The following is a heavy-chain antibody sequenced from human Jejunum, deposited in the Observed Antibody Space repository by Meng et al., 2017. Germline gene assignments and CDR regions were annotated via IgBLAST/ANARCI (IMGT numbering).Heavy chain of an antibody. V-gene: IGHV4-4*02. D-gene: IGHD3-10*02. CDR2: VYHSGST. Sequence: QVQLQESGPGLVKPSETLSLTCAVSGGSIESNNWWTWIRQPPGQGLEWIGEVYHSGSTHYNPSLQSRVTISIDNSKNRFSLSLNSVTAADTAIYYCARADYVRYFDLWAVAPWSPSPQ. CDR1: GGSIESNNW. CDR3: ARADYVRYFDL. J-gene: IGHJ2*01.